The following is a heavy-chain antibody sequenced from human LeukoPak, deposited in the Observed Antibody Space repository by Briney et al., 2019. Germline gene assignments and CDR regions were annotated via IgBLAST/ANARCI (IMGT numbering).Heavy chain of an antibody. CDR3: AKDIGDGYPPYYFDY. V-gene: IGHV3-30*18. CDR1: GFTFSSYG. CDR2: ISYDGSNK. Sequence: AGGSLRLSCAASGFTFSSYGMHWVRQAPGKGLEWVAVISYDGSNKYYADSVKGRFTISRDNSKNTLYLQMNSLRAEDTALYYCAKDIGDGYPPYYFDYWGQGTLVTVSS. D-gene: IGHD5-24*01. J-gene: IGHJ4*02.